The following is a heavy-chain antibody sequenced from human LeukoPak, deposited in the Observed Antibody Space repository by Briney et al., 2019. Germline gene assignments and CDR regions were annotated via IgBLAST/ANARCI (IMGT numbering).Heavy chain of an antibody. CDR3: ARRGSGYTEPIDY. CDR2: ISGSGGST. V-gene: IGHV3-23*01. J-gene: IGHJ4*02. CDR1: GFTFSSYG. Sequence: PGGSLRLSCAASGFTFSSYGMSWVRQAPGKGLEWVSGISGSGGSTYYVDSVKGRFTISRDNAKNSLYLQMNSLRAEDTAVYYCARRGSGYTEPIDYWGQGTLVTVSS. D-gene: IGHD5-12*01.